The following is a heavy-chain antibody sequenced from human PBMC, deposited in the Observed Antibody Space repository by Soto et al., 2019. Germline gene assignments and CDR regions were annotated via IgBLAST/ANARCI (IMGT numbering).Heavy chain of an antibody. CDR1: GFTFSSYA. D-gene: IGHD3-10*01. Sequence: EVHLLVSGGDLIQPGGSLRLSCAASGFTFSSYAMSWVRQAPGKGLEWVSSISGSGFGTYYADSVKGRFTSSRDNSKNTVYLQMNSLRAEDTAVYYCAKNVGSGELFSTPNFDYWGQGTLVTVSS. CDR3: AKNVGSGELFSTPNFDY. V-gene: IGHV3-23*01. J-gene: IGHJ4*02. CDR2: ISGSGFGT.